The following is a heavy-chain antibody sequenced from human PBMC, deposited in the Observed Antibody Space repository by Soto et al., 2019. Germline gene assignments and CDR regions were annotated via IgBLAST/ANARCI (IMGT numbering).Heavy chain of an antibody. CDR1: GYTLTELS. V-gene: IGHV1-24*01. D-gene: IGHD3-22*01. CDR2: FDPEDGET. CDR3: ATVYDSSGYSAFDI. J-gene: IGHJ3*02. Sequence: ASVKVSCKVSGYTLTELSMHGVRQAPGKGLEWMGGFDPEDGETIYAQKFQGRVTMTEDTSTDTAYMELSSLRSEDKAVYYCATVYDSSGYSAFDIWGQGTMVTVSS.